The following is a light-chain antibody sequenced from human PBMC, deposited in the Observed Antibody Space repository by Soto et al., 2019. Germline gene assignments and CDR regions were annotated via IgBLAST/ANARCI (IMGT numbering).Light chain of an antibody. Sequence: EIVLTQSPGTLSLSPGETTTLSCRASQNVISNYLAWYQQKPGQAPRLLIYGASTRATGIPARFSGSGSGTEFTLTISSLQSEDFAVYYCQQYNSWPLTFGGGTKVDIK. V-gene: IGKV3-15*01. J-gene: IGKJ4*01. CDR3: QQYNSWPLT. CDR1: QNVISN. CDR2: GAS.